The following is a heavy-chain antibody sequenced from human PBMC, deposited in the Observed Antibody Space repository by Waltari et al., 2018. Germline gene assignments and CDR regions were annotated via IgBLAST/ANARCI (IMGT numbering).Heavy chain of an antibody. CDR3: ARETEWLERTFDY. Sequence: QVQLVQSGAEVKKPGASVKVSCKASGYTFTGYYMHWVRQAPGQGLEWMGRFNPNSGGTNYAQKFQGRVTMTRDTSISTAYMELSRLRSDDTAVYYGARETEWLERTFDYWGQGTLVTVSS. CDR2: FNPNSGGT. V-gene: IGHV1-2*06. CDR1: GYTFTGYY. J-gene: IGHJ4*02. D-gene: IGHD6-19*01.